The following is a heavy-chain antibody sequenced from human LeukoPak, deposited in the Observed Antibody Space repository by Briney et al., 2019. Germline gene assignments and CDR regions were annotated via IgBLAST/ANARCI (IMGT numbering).Heavy chain of an antibody. D-gene: IGHD5-12*01. V-gene: IGHV3-30*03. J-gene: IGHJ4*02. CDR1: GFTLSSYV. Sequence: PGGSLRLSCAASGFTLSSYVMHWVRPAPGKGLEWVAVISYDGSNKYYADSVKGRFTISRDNSKNTLYLQMNSLRAEDTAVYYCARDNGYSGYDVPDYWGQGTLVTVSS. CDR3: ARDNGYSGYDVPDY. CDR2: ISYDGSNK.